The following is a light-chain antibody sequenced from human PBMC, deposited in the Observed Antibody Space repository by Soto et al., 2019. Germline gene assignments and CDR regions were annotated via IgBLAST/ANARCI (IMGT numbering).Light chain of an antibody. CDR3: HQYGRSSFT. Sequence: EIVLTQSPVTLSLSPGERATLSCRASQRITSNFLAWFQQKAGLAPRLLIYGASTRASGVPDRFSGGGSGTDFVLTTSRLEPEDFAVYYCHQYGRSSFTFGQGTKLQIK. CDR2: GAS. J-gene: IGKJ2*01. V-gene: IGKV3-20*01. CDR1: QRITSNF.